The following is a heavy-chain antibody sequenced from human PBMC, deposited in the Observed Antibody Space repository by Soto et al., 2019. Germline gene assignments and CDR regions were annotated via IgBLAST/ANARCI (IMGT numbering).Heavy chain of an antibody. Sequence: QVQLVQSGAEVKKPGASVKISCKASGYTFTTYYLHWVRQAPGQGLEWMGIINPDTGSTSSAQNYRGRVSGRRDMSRGTVYMELYRLSSEDTAVYYCARDPNFSLTFHYYGMDVWGQGTTVTVSS. V-gene: IGHV1-46*01. CDR2: INPDTGST. CDR1: GYTFTTYY. CDR3: ARDPNFSLTFHYYGMDV. J-gene: IGHJ6*02.